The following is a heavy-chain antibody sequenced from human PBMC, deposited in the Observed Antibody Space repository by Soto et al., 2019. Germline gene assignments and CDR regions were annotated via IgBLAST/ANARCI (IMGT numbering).Heavy chain of an antibody. CDR2: ISSSGSTI. V-gene: IGHV3-48*03. CDR3: ARWGEVLRFLEWSHKAPYGMDV. J-gene: IGHJ6*02. Sequence: PGGSLRLSGAASGFTFSSYEMNWVRQAPGKGLEWVSYISSSGSTIYYADSVKGRFTISRDNAKNSLYLQMNSLRAEDTAVYYCARWGEVLRFLEWSHKAPYGMDVWGQGTTVTVSS. CDR1: GFTFSSYE. D-gene: IGHD3-3*01.